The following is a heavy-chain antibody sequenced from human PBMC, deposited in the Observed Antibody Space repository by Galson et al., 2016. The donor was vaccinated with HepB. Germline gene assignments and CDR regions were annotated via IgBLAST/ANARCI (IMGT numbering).Heavy chain of an antibody. J-gene: IGHJ4*02. CDR1: GFTFNDHF. Sequence: SLRLSCAASGFTFNDHFMDWVRQAPGKGLEWVGRIRNKARSDTAEYAAAVKGRFTISGDDLKNTLFRQMNSLETDDTAVYYCAASISVPGDNYWGQGTLVTVSS. D-gene: IGHD6-19*01. CDR3: AASISVPGDNY. V-gene: IGHV3-72*01. CDR2: IRNKARSDTA.